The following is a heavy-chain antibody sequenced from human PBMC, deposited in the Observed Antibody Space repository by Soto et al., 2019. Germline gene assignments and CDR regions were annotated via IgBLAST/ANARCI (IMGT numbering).Heavy chain of an antibody. D-gene: IGHD2-15*01. CDR1: GGSISSGDYY. Sequence: QVQLQESGPGLVKPSQTLSLTCTVSGGSISSGDYYWSWIRQPPGKGLEWIGYIYYSGSTYYNPSLQSRVTISVDTSKNQFSLKLSSVTAADTAVYYCASDDCSGGSCYQYWGQGTLVTVSS. J-gene: IGHJ4*02. CDR3: ASDDCSGGSCYQY. CDR2: IYYSGST. V-gene: IGHV4-30-4*01.